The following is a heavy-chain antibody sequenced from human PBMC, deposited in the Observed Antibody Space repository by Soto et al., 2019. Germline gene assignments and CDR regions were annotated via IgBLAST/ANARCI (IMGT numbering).Heavy chain of an antibody. CDR2: IYYSGST. J-gene: IGHJ5*02. V-gene: IGHV4-59*01. D-gene: IGHD6-13*01. CDR1: GGSISSYY. CDR3: ARTLSSWYFWFDP. Sequence: NPSETLSLTCTVSGGSISSYYWSWIRQPPGKGLEWIGYIYYSGSTNYNPSLKSRVTISVDTSKNQFSLKLSSVTAADTAVYYCARTLSSWYFWFDPWGQGTLVTVSS.